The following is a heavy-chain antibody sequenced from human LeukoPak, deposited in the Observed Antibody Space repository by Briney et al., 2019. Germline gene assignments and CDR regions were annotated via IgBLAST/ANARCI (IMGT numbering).Heavy chain of an antibody. Sequence: GASVKVSCKASGYTFTRYDINWVRQAPGQGLKWMGWMKPNSGNTGYAQKFQGRVTTTRNTSITTAYMELSSLRSEATVVYYCAVLMVYAIEIYIWFDPWGQETPVTVSS. CDR1: GYTFTRYD. J-gene: IGHJ5*02. CDR3: AVLMVYAIEIYIWFDP. V-gene: IGHV1-8*01. D-gene: IGHD2-8*01. CDR2: MKPNSGNT.